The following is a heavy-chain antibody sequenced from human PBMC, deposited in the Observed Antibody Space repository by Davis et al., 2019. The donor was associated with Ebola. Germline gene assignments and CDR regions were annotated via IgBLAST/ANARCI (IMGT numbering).Heavy chain of an antibody. Sequence: GESLKISCAASGFTFRIYAMAWVRQAPGKGLEWISGIRSSGDKTYYADSVKGRFTVSRDNSKNTLYLQMTSLRVEDTALYYCSKDRDYGDFVGVFAFWGHGTLVTVSS. J-gene: IGHJ5*01. CDR2: IRSSGDKT. D-gene: IGHD4-17*01. CDR3: SKDRDYGDFVGVFAF. CDR1: GFTFRIYA. V-gene: IGHV3-23*01.